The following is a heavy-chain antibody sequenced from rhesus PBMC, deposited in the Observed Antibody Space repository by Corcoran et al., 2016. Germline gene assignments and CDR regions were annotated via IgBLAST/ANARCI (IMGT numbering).Heavy chain of an antibody. D-gene: IGHD6-13*01. CDR2: ISGSSGST. J-gene: IGHJ4*01. V-gene: IGHV4-99*01. CDR1: GYPISSGFY. Sequence: QVQLQESGPGLVKPSETLSLTCAVSGYPISSGFYWCWLRQPPGKGLEYIGYISGSSGSTYYNPSLKSRVTISKDTSKNQFSLKLSSVTAADTAVYYCARLAGIAAVDYWGQGVLVTVSS. CDR3: ARLAGIAAVDY.